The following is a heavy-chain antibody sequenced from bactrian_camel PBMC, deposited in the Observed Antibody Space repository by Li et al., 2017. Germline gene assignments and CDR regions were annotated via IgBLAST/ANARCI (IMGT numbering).Heavy chain of an antibody. CDR3: AADRWYNGGCQGELTTDFNF. Sequence: QLVESGGGSVQAGGSLRLSCAASGYIHSTNCMGWFRQVLGNEREWVASIYTGDGSPHYNDSVKGRFTISHDSAQNTLYLQMNSLKPDDTAMYYCAADRWYNGGCQGELTTDFNFWGQGTQVTVS. V-gene: IGHV3S54*01. CDR2: IYTGDGSP. J-gene: IGHJ4*01. CDR1: GYIHSTNC. D-gene: IGHD7*01.